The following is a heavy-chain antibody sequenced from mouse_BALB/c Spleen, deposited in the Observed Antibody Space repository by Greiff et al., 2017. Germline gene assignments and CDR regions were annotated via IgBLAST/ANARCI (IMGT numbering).Heavy chain of an antibody. V-gene: IGHV3-2*02. D-gene: IGHD2-10*01. CDR1: GYSITSDYA. CDR2: ISYSGST. Sequence: VQLKESGPGLVKPSQSLSLTCTVTGYSITSDYAWNWIRQFPGNKLEWMGYISYSGSTSYNPSLKSRISITRDTSKNQFFLQVNSVTTEDTATYYCASSYYGIPWFAYWGQGTLVTVSA. CDR3: ASSYYGIPWFAY. J-gene: IGHJ3*01.